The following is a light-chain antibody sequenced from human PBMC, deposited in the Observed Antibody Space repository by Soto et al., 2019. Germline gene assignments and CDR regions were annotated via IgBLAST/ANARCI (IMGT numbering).Light chain of an antibody. V-gene: IGLV2-23*01. J-gene: IGLJ3*02. Sequence: QSALTQPASESGSPGQSITISCTGSSSDVGSYNLVSWHQQYTGKAPKLMIYEGSKRPSGVSNRFSGSKSGNTASLTISGLQAEDEADYYCCSYAGRSTLVFGGGTKVTV. CDR2: EGS. CDR3: CSYAGRSTLV. CDR1: SSDVGSYNL.